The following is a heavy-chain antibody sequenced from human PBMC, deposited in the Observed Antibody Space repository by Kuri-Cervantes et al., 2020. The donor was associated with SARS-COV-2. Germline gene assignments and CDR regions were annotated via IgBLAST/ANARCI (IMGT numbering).Heavy chain of an antibody. CDR2: ISGSGGST. Sequence: GESLKISCAASGFTFSSYAMSWVRQAPGKGLEWVSAISGSGGSTYYADSVKGRFTISRDNSKNSLYLQMNSLRTEDTALYYCAKDGYYGSGSPNTYYYYYMDVWGKGTTVTVSS. CDR3: AKDGYYGSGSPNTYYYYYMDV. J-gene: IGHJ6*03. V-gene: IGHV3-23*01. D-gene: IGHD3-10*01. CDR1: GFTFSSYA.